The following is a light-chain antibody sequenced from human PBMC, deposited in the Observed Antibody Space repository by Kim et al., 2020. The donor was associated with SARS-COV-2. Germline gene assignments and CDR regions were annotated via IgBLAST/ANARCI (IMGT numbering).Light chain of an antibody. J-gene: IGLJ3*02. V-gene: IGLV4-69*01. CDR2: LNSDGSH. CDR1: SGHSNYA. Sequence: QPALTQSPSASASLGASVKLTCTLSSGHSNYAIAWHQQQPEKGPRYLMILNSDGSHSRGDGIPDRFSGSSSGAERYLTISSLQSEDEADYYCQTWGTGLRVFGGGTQLTVL. CDR3: QTWGTGLRV.